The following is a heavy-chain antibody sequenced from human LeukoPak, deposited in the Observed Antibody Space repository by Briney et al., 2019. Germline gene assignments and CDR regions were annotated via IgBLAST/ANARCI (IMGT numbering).Heavy chain of an antibody. CDR3: ARKEVTIFGVVIDY. D-gene: IGHD3-3*01. CDR2: INHSGST. J-gene: IGHJ4*02. V-gene: IGHV4-34*01. Sequence: SETLSLTCVVYGGSFSGYYWSWIRQPPGKGLEWIGEINHSGSTNYNPSLKSRVTISVDTSKNQFSLKLSSVTAADTAVYYCARKEVTIFGVVIDYWGQGTLVTVSS. CDR1: GGSFSGYY.